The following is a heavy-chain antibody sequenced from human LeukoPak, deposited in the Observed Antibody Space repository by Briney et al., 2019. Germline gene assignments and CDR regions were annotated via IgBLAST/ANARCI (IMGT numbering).Heavy chain of an antibody. CDR1: GGSISSYY. J-gene: IGHJ2*01. D-gene: IGHD3-10*01. CDR3: ARRPLIAYGKSYWYFDL. CDR2: IYYSGST. Sequence: PSETLSLTCTVSGGSISSYYWSWIRQPPGKGLEWIGYIYYSGSTNYNPSLKSRVTISVDTSKNQFSLKLSPVTAADTAVYYCARRPLIAYGKSYWYFDLWGRGTLVTVSS. V-gene: IGHV4-59*08.